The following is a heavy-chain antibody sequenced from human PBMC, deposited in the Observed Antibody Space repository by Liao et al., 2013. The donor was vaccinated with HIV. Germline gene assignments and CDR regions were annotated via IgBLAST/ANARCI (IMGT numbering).Heavy chain of an antibody. J-gene: IGHJ4*02. V-gene: IGHV4-34*01. Sequence: QVQLQQWGAGLLKPSETLSLTCAVYGGSFSGYYWSWIRQPPGKGLEWIGEINHSGSTNYNPSLKSRVTISVDTSKNQFSLKLSSVTAADTAVYYCARVAAAALGYWGQGTLVTVSS. CDR3: ARVAAAALGY. CDR1: GGSFSGYY. CDR2: INHSGST. D-gene: IGHD6-25*01.